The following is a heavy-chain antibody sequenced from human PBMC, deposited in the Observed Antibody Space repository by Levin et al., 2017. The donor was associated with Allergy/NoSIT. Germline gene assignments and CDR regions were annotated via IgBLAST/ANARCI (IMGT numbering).Heavy chain of an antibody. CDR3: ASWAMYHYDRSAFDYFYYAMDV. V-gene: IGHV3-21*01. D-gene: IGHD3-22*01. CDR1: GILFSSYD. CDR2: ISAGGNYI. Sequence: ETLSLTCAASGILFSSYDMNWVRQAPGKGLEWVSSISAGGNYIYYADSVKGRFTISRDNAKNSSFLQMNSLRAAGTAVSYCASWAMYHYDRSAFDYFYYAMDVWGHGTTVTVSS. J-gene: IGHJ6*02.